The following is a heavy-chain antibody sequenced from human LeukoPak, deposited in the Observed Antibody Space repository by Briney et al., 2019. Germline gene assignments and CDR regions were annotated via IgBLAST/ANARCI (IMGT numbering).Heavy chain of an antibody. CDR3: ARADSSGWKLDY. D-gene: IGHD6-19*01. V-gene: IGHV3-30*03. CDR1: GFTFSSSG. CDR2: ISYDGSSE. J-gene: IGHJ4*02. Sequence: GRSLRLSCAASGFTFSSSGMHWVRQAPGKGLEWVAVISYDGSSEYYSDSVKGRFTISRDNSKNTLYLQMNSLRAEDTAVYYCARADSSGWKLDYWGQGTLVTVSS.